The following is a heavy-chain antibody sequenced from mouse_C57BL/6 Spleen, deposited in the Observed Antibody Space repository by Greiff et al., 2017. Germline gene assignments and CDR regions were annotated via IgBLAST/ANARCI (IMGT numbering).Heavy chain of an antibody. J-gene: IGHJ2*01. Sequence: QVQLQQPGAELVKPGASVKMSCKASGYTFTSYWITWVKQRPGQGLEWIGDFYPGSGSTNYNEKFKSKATLTVDTSSSTAYMQLSSLTSEDSAVYYCAREGNYYGRSRGDYWGQGTTLTVSS. CDR3: AREGNYYGRSRGDY. CDR2: FYPGSGST. CDR1: GYTFTSYW. V-gene: IGHV1-55*01. D-gene: IGHD1-1*01.